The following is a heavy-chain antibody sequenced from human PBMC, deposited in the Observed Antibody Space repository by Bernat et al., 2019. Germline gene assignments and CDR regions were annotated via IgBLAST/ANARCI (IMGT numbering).Heavy chain of an antibody. V-gene: IGHV3-15*01. CDR1: GFTFSNAW. D-gene: IGHD3-22*01. CDR2: IKSKTDGGTT. CDR3: TTSSDSSGYYYYYYYGMDV. Sequence: ELQLVESGGGLVKPGGSLRLSCAASGFTFSNAWMSWVRQAPGKGLEWVGRIKSKTDGGTTDYAAPVKGRFTISRDDSKNTLYLQMNSLKTEDTAVYYCTTSSDSSGYYYYYYYGMDVWGQGTTVTVSS. J-gene: IGHJ6*02.